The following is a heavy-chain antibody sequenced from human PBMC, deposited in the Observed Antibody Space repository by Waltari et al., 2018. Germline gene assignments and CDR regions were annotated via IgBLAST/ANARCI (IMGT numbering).Heavy chain of an antibody. J-gene: IGHJ5*02. CDR2: IYSGGST. D-gene: IGHD3-22*01. Sequence: EVQLVESGGGLIQPGGSLRLSCAASGFTVSSNYMSWVRQAPGKGLEWVSVIYSGGSTYYADTVKGRFTISRDNSKNTLYLQINSLRAEDTAVYYCARDYYDSSGYYNWFDPWGQGTLVTVSS. CDR1: GFTVSSNY. V-gene: IGHV3-53*01. CDR3: ARDYYDSSGYYNWFDP.